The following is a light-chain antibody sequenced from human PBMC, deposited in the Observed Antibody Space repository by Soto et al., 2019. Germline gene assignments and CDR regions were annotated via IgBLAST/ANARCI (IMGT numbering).Light chain of an antibody. CDR1: QSISNN. Sequence: ENVLTQSPGTLSLSPGEKATLSCRASQSISNNFAWFQQKPGQVPRLLIYGASNRATGVSARFSGSGSGTEFTLTISSLQSEDFAVYSCLQYHYWWTFGQGTKVDI. J-gene: IGKJ1*01. V-gene: IGKV3-15*01. CDR2: GAS. CDR3: LQYHYWWT.